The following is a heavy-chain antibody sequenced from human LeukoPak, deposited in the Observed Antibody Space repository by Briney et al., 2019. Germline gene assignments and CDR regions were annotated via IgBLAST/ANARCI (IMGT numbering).Heavy chain of an antibody. CDR2: VHKTGSI. V-gene: IGHV4-59*08. CDR3: TKYGGSPANYFDS. D-gene: IGHD1-26*01. J-gene: IGHJ4*02. Sequence: SETLSLTCTVSGDSISAYYWSWVRLPPGKGLEWIAFVHKTGSINYNPSLKSRATISMDTSNSQFSLHVNSVTAADTAVYYCTKYGGSPANYFDSWGPGTLVTVSP. CDR1: GDSISAYY.